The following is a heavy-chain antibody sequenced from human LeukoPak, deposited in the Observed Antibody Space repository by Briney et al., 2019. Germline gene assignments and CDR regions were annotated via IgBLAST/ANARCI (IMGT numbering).Heavy chain of an antibody. CDR2: IYPGNSDT. CDR3: ASLKSSGWYQEYFQH. Sequence: GESLKISCKGSGYSFTSYWIGWVRQMPGKGLEWMGIIYPGNSDTRYSPSFQGQVTISADKSISTAYLQWSSLKASDTAMYYCASLKSSGWYQEYFQHWGQGTLVTVSS. J-gene: IGHJ1*01. D-gene: IGHD6-19*01. CDR1: GYSFTSYW. V-gene: IGHV5-51*01.